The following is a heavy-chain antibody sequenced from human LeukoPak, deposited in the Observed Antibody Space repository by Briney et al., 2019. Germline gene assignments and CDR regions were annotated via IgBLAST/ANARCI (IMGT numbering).Heavy chain of an antibody. CDR3: ARGARITIFGVVISPPLFDY. D-gene: IGHD3-3*01. V-gene: IGHV1-46*01. J-gene: IGHJ4*02. CDR1: GYTFTSYY. CDR2: INPSGGST. Sequence: ASVKVSCKASGYTFTSYYMHWVRQAPGQGLEWMGIINPSGGSTSYAQKFQGRVTMTRDTSTSTVYMELSSLRSEDTAVYYCARGARITIFGVVISPPLFDYWGQGTLVTVSP.